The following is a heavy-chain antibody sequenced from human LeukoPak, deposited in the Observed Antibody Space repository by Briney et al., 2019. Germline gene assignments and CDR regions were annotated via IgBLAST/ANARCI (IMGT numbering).Heavy chain of an antibody. CDR3: ARSPYYYGSGSYSVRFDP. J-gene: IGHJ5*02. V-gene: IGHV4-61*01. CDR1: GGSVSSGSYY. Sequence: SETLSLTCTVSGGSVSSGSYYWSWIRQPPGKGLEWIGYIYYSGSTNYNPSLKSRVTISVDTSKNQFSLKLSSVTAADTAVYYCARSPYYYGSGSYSVRFDPWGQGTLVTVSS. D-gene: IGHD3-10*01. CDR2: IYYSGST.